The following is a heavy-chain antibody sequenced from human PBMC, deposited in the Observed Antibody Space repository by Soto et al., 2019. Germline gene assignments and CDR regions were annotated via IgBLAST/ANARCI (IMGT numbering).Heavy chain of an antibody. CDR3: AREIMPLTNDWYFDL. Sequence: QVQLQESGPGLVKPSETLSLTCTVSGGSISGGVHSWSWICHPPGKGLEWIGHIFDSGSTYYNPSLKSRLTISVDTSKNQFSLRLSSVTAADTAVYYCAREIMPLTNDWYFDLWGRGTLVTVSS. CDR2: IFDSGST. CDR1: GGSISGGVHS. V-gene: IGHV4-30-4*01. D-gene: IGHD2-8*01. J-gene: IGHJ2*01.